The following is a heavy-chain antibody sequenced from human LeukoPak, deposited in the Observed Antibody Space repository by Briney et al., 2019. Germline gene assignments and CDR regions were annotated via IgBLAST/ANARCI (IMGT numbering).Heavy chain of an antibody. CDR3: ASAGAVVTHYYYYYMDV. D-gene: IGHD5-18*01. CDR2: IKQDGNEK. CDR1: GFTFSSYW. Sequence: PGGSLRLFCAASGFTFSSYWMSWVRQAPGKGLEWVPNIKQDGNEKYYVDSVKVRFTISRDNAKNSLYLQMNSLRAEDTAVYYCASAGAVVTHYYYYYMDVWGKGATVTVSS. J-gene: IGHJ6*03. V-gene: IGHV3-7*01.